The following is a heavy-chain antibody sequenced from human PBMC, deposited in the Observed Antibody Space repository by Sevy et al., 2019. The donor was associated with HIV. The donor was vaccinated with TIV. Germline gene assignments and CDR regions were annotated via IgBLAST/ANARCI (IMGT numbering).Heavy chain of an antibody. Sequence: ASVKVSCKASGGTFSSYAISWVRQAPGQGLEWMGGIIPIFGTANYAQKFQGRVTITADESTSTAYMELSSLRSEDTAVYYCAREYSSDLSFDYWGQGTLVTVSS. J-gene: IGHJ4*02. CDR1: GGTFSSYA. CDR2: IIPIFGTA. CDR3: AREYSSDLSFDY. D-gene: IGHD3-22*01. V-gene: IGHV1-69*13.